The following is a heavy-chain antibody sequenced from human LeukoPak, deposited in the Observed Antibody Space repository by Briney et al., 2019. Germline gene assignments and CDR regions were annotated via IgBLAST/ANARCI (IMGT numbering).Heavy chain of an antibody. Sequence: ASVKVSCKASGYTFIDNYIHWVRQAPGQGLEWMGWINPHNGGTKYALKFQGRVTMTSDRSTTTVYMEVTRLRSADTGGFYCAIEGETFGTSFGYMEVLGKGTTVTVSS. CDR1: GYTFIDNY. J-gene: IGHJ6*03. D-gene: IGHD2/OR15-2a*01. CDR3: AIEGETFGTSFGYMEV. CDR2: INPHNGGT. V-gene: IGHV1-2*02.